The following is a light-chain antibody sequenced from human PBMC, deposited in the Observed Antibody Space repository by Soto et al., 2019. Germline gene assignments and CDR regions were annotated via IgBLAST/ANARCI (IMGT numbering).Light chain of an antibody. CDR2: AAS. V-gene: IGKV1-39*01. J-gene: IGKJ1*01. CDR1: QTTSHY. Sequence: DIQMTQSPSSLSPSVGDRVTITCRASQTTSHYLNWYQEKPGKAPKLLIYAASSLQSGVPSRFSGSGSGTDFTLTISSLQPEDFATYYCQQSYSTRWTFGQGTKVEIK. CDR3: QQSYSTRWT.